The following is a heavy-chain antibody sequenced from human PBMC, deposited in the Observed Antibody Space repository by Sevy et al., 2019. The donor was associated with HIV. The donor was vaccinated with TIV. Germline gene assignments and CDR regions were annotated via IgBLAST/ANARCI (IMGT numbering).Heavy chain of an antibody. CDR2: ISSSGGYI. J-gene: IGHJ4*02. D-gene: IGHD3-3*01. CDR3: ASWLHDFWV. V-gene: IGHV3-21*06. Sequence: GGSLRLSCAASGVTFSSNNMNWVRQAPGKGLEWVSFISSSGGYIYYADSVKGRFTISRDNAKNSLYLQINSLRAEDTAVYYCASWLHDFWVWGQGTPVTVSS. CDR1: GVTFSSNN.